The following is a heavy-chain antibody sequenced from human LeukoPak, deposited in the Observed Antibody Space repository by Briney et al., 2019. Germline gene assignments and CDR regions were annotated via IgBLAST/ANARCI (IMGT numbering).Heavy chain of an antibody. V-gene: IGHV3-11*04. J-gene: IGHJ4*02. CDR2: ISPSGSSI. CDR1: GLTFSDYY. CDR3: ASGLYINSWGDY. D-gene: IGHD6-13*01. Sequence: PGGSLRLSCAVSGLTFSDYYMSWTRQAPGKGPELVSYISPSGSSIFYVDSVKGRFTISRDNAKNSLYLQMNSLRAEDTAVYYCASGLYINSWGDYWGQGTLVTVSS.